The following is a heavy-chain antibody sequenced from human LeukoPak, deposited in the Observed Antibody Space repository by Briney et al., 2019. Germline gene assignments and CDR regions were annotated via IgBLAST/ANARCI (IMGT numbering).Heavy chain of an antibody. J-gene: IGHJ4*02. V-gene: IGHV1-8*03. Sequence: ASVKVSCKASGYTFTSYDINWVRQATGQGLEWMGWMNPNSGNTGYAQKFQGRVTITRNTSISTAYMELSSLRSEDTAVYYCARRLAGTTRKHSGAFDYWGQGTLVTVSS. D-gene: IGHD1-7*01. CDR2: MNPNSGNT. CDR3: ARRLAGTTRKHSGAFDY. CDR1: GYTFTSYD.